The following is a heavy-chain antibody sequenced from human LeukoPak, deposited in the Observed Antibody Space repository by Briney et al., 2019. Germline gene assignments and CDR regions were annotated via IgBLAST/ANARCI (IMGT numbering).Heavy chain of an antibody. V-gene: IGHV4-4*09. CDR2: IYTSGGT. D-gene: IGHD1-14*01. CDR1: GGSISSYY. CDR3: ARVDRWFDT. J-gene: IGHJ5*02. Sequence: SETLSLTCTVSGGSISSYYWSWIRQPPGKGLEWIGYIYTSGGTNYNPSLKSRVTISVDTSKNQFSLKLSSVTAADTAVYYCARVDRWFDTWGQGTLVTVSS.